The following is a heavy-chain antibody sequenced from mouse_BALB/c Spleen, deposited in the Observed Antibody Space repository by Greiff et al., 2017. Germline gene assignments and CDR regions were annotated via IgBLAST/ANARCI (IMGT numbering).Heavy chain of an antibody. CDR1: GYTFTSYY. J-gene: IGHJ4*01. D-gene: IGHD2-14*01. Sequence: VKLMESGAELVKPGASVKLSCKASGYTFTSYYMYWVKQRPGQGLEWIGEINPSNGGTNFNEKFKSKATLTVDKSSSTAYMQLSSLTSEDSAVYYCTGYDDAMDYWGQGTSVTVSS. CDR2: INPSNGGT. V-gene: IGHV1S81*02. CDR3: TGYDDAMDY.